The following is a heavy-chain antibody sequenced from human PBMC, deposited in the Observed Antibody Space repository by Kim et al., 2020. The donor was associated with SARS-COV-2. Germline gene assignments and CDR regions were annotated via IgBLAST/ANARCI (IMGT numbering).Heavy chain of an antibody. CDR3: ARAGYSSGWYSG. D-gene: IGHD6-19*01. Sequence: GFAQEFQGRVTVTRNTSISTAYMGLSSLRSEDTAVYYCARAGYSSGWYSGWGQGTLVTVSS. J-gene: IGHJ4*02. V-gene: IGHV1-8*01.